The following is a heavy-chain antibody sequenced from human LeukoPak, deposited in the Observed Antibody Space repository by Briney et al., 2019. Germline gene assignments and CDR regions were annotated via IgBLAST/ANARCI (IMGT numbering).Heavy chain of an antibody. CDR3: ARGGRDYYDSSGYYLYYFDY. J-gene: IGHJ4*02. Sequence: ASVKVSCKASGYTFTGYYMHWVRQAPGQGLDWMGWINPNSGGTNYAQKFQGRVTMTRDTSISTAYMELSRLRSDDTAVYYCARGGRDYYDSSGYYLYYFDYWGQGTLVTVSS. CDR1: GYTFTGYY. D-gene: IGHD3-22*01. V-gene: IGHV1-2*02. CDR2: INPNSGGT.